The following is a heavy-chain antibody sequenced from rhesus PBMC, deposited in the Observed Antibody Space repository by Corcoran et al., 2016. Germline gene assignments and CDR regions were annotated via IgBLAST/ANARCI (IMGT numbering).Heavy chain of an antibody. Sequence: QVQLVQSGAAVMKPGSSVKGSCTGSGYTFPPYHMHWMRQSPRQGLEWMGWINPYNGNTKNEQKFQGRVTMTRDTSTSTAYMELSSLRSEDTAVYYCARDPGQLGYFDNWGQGVLVTVSS. CDR2: INPYNGNT. CDR1: GYTFPPYH. D-gene: IGHD6-25*01. V-gene: IGHV1S2*01. J-gene: IGHJ4*01. CDR3: ARDPGQLGYFDN.